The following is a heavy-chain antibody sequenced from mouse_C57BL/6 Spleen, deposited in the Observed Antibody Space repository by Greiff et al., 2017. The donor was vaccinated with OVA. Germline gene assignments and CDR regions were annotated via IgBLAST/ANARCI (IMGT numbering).Heavy chain of an antibody. CDR3: ARGEVYYYGSSSYCDV. V-gene: IGHV3-1*01. J-gene: IGHJ1*03. CDR2: ISYSGST. CDR1: GYSITSGYD. D-gene: IGHD1-1*01. Sequence: EVQRVESGPGMVKPSQSLSLTCTVTGYSITSGYDWHWIRHFPGNILEWMGYISYSGSTNYNPSLKSRISITHDTSKNHFFLKLNSVTTEDTATYYCARGEVYYYGSSSYCDVWGTGTTVTVSS.